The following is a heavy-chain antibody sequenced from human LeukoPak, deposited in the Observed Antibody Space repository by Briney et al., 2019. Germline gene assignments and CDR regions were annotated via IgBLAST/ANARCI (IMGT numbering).Heavy chain of an antibody. CDR3: AHLRGYSYGAGGVY. V-gene: IGHV4-39*07. CDR1: GGSISSSSYY. Sequence: SETLSLTCTVSGGSISSSSYYWGWIRQPPGKGLEWIGSIYYSGSTYYNPSLKSRVTISVDTSKNQFSLKLSSVTAADTAVYYCAHLRGYSYGAGGVYWGQGTLVTVSS. J-gene: IGHJ4*02. D-gene: IGHD5-18*01. CDR2: IYYSGST.